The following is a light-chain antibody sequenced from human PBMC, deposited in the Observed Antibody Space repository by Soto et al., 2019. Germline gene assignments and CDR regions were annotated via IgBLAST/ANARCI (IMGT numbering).Light chain of an antibody. CDR2: EVS. CDR3: SSFAGHNNLV. J-gene: IGLJ2*01. CDR1: SSDVGGYNY. V-gene: IGLV2-8*01. Sequence: QSVLTQPASVSGSPGQSITISCTGTSSDVGGYNYVSWYQQHPGKAPKLMISEVSKRPSGVPDRFSGSKSGNTASLTVSGLQAEDEADYYCSSFAGHNNLVFGGGTRLTVL.